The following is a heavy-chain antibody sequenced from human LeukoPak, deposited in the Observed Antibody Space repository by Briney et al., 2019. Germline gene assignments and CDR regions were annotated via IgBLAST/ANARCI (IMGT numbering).Heavy chain of an antibody. CDR1: GFTFSDYY. CDR3: ARDARDCSSTSCYSRYYMDV. J-gene: IGHJ6*03. Sequence: GGSLRLSCAASGFTFSDYYMSWIRQAPGKGLEWVSYISSSGSTIYYADSVKGRFTISGDNAKNSLYLQMNSLRAEDTAVYYCARDARDCSSTSCYSRYYMDVWGKGTTVTVSS. CDR2: ISSSGSTI. V-gene: IGHV3-11*01. D-gene: IGHD2-2*02.